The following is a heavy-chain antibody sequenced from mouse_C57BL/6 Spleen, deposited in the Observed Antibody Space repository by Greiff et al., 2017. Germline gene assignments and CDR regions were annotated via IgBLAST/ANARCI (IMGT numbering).Heavy chain of an antibody. CDR3: ARGYGNPYAMDY. J-gene: IGHJ4*01. V-gene: IGHV1-80*01. D-gene: IGHD2-1*01. CDR2: IYPGDGDT. Sequence: QVQLQQSGAELVKPGASVKISCKASGYAFSSYWMNWVKQRPGKGLEWIGQIYPGDGDTNYNGKFKGKATLTAEKSSSTAYMQLSSLTSEDSAVYFCARGYGNPYAMDYWGQGTSVTVSS. CDR1: GYAFSSYW.